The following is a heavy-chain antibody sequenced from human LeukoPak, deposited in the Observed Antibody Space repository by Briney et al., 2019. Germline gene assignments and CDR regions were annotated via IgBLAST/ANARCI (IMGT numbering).Heavy chain of an antibody. CDR1: GGSFSGYY. CDR2: INHSGST. D-gene: IGHD6-6*01. CDR3: ARLLKTDSSSDY. J-gene: IGHJ4*02. V-gene: IGHV4-34*01. Sequence: SETLSLTCAVYGGSFSGYYWSWIRQPPGKGLEWIGEINHSGSTNYNPSLKSRVTISVDTSKNQFSLKLSSVTAADTAVYYCARLLKTDSSSDYWGLATLVTVSS.